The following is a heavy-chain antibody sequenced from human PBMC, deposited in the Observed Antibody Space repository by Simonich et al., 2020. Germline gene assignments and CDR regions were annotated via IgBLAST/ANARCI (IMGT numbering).Heavy chain of an antibody. CDR3: ARGGLADRRIVYYYYMDV. Sequence: QVQLVQSGAEVKKPGSSVKVSCKASGGTFSSYAISWVRQAPGQGLEWMVGIIPIHSRANYEKKFEGRVTITADKSTSTAYMELSSLRSEDTAVYYCARGGLADRRIVYYYYMDVWGKGTTVTVSS. J-gene: IGHJ6*03. V-gene: IGHV1-69*06. CDR1: GGTFSSYA. CDR2: IIPIHSRA. D-gene: IGHD2-15*01.